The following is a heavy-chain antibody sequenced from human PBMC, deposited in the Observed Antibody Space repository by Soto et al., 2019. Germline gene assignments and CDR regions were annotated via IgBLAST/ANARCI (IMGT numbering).Heavy chain of an antibody. D-gene: IGHD1-26*01. Sequence: LSLTCAASGFTFSSYAMSWVRQAPGKGLEWVSAISGSGGSTYYADSVKGRFTISRDNSKNTLYLQMNSLRAEDTAVYYCATGGVGATPLNYFDYWGQGTLVTVSS. J-gene: IGHJ4*02. V-gene: IGHV3-23*01. CDR2: ISGSGGST. CDR1: GFTFSSYA. CDR3: ATGGVGATPLNYFDY.